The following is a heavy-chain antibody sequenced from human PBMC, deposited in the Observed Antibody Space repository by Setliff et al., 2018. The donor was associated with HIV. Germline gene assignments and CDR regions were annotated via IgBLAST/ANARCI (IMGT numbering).Heavy chain of an antibody. D-gene: IGHD6-25*01. CDR2: ISSDGTNK. J-gene: IGHJ4*02. V-gene: IGHV3-30*04. CDR1: GFTFNSHP. Sequence: GGSLRLSCAASGFTFNSHPMHWVRQAPGKGLEWVAVISSDGTNKYYAGSVEGRFTISRDNSRNTLYLQMDSLRPKDTAAYYCARAPSWQRQVDFWGQGTLVTVSS. CDR3: ARAPSWQRQVDF.